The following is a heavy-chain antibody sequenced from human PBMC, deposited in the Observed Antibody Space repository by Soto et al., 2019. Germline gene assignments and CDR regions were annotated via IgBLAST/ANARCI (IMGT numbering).Heavy chain of an antibody. CDR2: ISSSSSYI. CDR3: ARYGERADYDFWSGYLQYYFDY. Sequence: GSLRLSCAASGFTFSSYSMNWVRQAPGKGLEWVSSISSSSSYIYYADSVKGRFTISRDNAKNSLYPQMNSLRAEDTAVYYCARYGERADYDFWSGYLQYYFDYWGQGTLVTVSS. V-gene: IGHV3-21*01. CDR1: GFTFSSYS. D-gene: IGHD3-3*01. J-gene: IGHJ4*02.